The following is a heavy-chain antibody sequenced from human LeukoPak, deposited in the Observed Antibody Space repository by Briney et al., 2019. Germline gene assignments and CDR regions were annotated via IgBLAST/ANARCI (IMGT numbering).Heavy chain of an antibody. D-gene: IGHD6-25*01. Sequence: PGGSLRLSCAASGFTFRSYDMHWVRHPTGRGLEWVSGIDSAGDTYYPGSVKGRFTISRENAKNSLYLQMNSLRAGDTAVYYCARVLTVRSGGFDAFDIWGQGTMVTVSS. CDR3: ARVLTVRSGGFDAFDI. V-gene: IGHV3-13*01. CDR2: IDSAGDT. J-gene: IGHJ3*02. CDR1: GFTFRSYD.